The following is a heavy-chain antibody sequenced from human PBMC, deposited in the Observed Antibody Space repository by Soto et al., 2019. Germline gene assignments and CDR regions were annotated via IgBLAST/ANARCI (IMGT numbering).Heavy chain of an antibody. J-gene: IGHJ4*02. CDR3: ASHGVVTPSYFAY. Sequence: SETLSLTCTVSGGSIRSYYWSWIRQPPGKGLEWIGYIYYSGSTNYNPSLKSRVTISVDTSENQFSLKMNSVTAADTAVYYCASHGVVTPSYFAYWGQGTLVTGSS. CDR2: IYYSGST. CDR1: GGSIRSYY. V-gene: IGHV4-59*08. D-gene: IGHD2-21*02.